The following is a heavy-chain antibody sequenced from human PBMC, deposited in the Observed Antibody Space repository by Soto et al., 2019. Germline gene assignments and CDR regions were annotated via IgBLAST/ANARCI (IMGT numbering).Heavy chain of an antibody. CDR1: GFPFSSYW. D-gene: IGHD3-22*01. V-gene: IGHV3-7*01. J-gene: IGHJ4*02. CDR2: IKPDGSEK. CDR3: ARGGYFFND. Sequence: GGSLRLSCAASGFPFSSYWMSWVRQAPGKGLEWVANIKPDGSEKYYVDSVKGRFTISRDNAKTSLYLQMNSLRAEDSALYFCARGGYFFNDWGQGTLVTVSS.